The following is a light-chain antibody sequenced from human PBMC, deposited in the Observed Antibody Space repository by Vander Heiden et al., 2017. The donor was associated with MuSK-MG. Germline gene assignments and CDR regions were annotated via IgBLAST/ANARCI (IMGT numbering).Light chain of an antibody. CDR2: SNN. Sequence: QSVLTQPPSASGTPGQSVTISCSGSNSNIGVNTVNWYQQLPGTAPKLLIYSNNQRPSGVPDRFSGSKSGTSASLAISGLQSEDEADYYCAAWDDSLNSPVFGGGAKLTVL. CDR3: AAWDDSLNSPV. J-gene: IGLJ2*01. CDR1: NSNIGVNT. V-gene: IGLV1-44*01.